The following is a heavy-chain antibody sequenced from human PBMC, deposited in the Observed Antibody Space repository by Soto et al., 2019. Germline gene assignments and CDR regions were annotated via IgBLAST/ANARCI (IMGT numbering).Heavy chain of an antibody. J-gene: IGHJ4*02. V-gene: IGHV5-10-1*01. Sequence: GESLKISCKGSGYSFTSYWISWVRQMPGKGLEWMGRIDPSDSYTNYSPSFQGHVTVSADKSTSTAYLQWNSLKASDTAMYYCARQAAAGRAAFDYWGLGTLVTVSS. D-gene: IGHD6-13*01. CDR2: IDPSDSYT. CDR1: GYSFTSYW. CDR3: ARQAAAGRAAFDY.